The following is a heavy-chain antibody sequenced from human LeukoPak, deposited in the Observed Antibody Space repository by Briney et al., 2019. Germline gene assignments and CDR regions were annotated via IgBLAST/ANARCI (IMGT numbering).Heavy chain of an antibody. CDR1: GYTFTHYY. CDR2: MNPNSGNT. Sequence: GASVKVTCKASGYTFTHYYMHWVRQATGQGLEWMGWMNPNSGNTGYAQKFQGRVTMTRNTSISTAYMELSSLRSEDTAVYYCARAAYSGYDRVGAFDIWGQGTMVTVSS. V-gene: IGHV1-8*01. J-gene: IGHJ3*02. D-gene: IGHD5-12*01. CDR3: ARAAYSGYDRVGAFDI.